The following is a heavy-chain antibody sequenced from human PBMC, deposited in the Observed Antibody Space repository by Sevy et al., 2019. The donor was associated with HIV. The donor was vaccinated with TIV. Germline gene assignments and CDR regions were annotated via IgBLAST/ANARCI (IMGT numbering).Heavy chain of an antibody. V-gene: IGHV1-18*01. D-gene: IGHD6-19*01. Sequence: ASVKVSCKASGYTFTSYGISWVRQAPGQGLEWMGWISAYNGNTNYAQKLQGRVTMTTDTSTSTAYMELRSLRSDDTAVYYCARVAAHFIAVADTSGYYGMDVWGQGTTVTVSS. CDR2: ISAYNGNT. CDR3: ARVAAHFIAVADTSGYYGMDV. CDR1: GYTFTSYG. J-gene: IGHJ6*02.